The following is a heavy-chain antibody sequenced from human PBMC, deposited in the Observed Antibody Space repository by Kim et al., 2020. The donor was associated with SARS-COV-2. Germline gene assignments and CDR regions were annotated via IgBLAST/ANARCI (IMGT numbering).Heavy chain of an antibody. Sequence: GGSLRLSCAASGFTFSDYYMSWIRQAPGKGLEWVSYISSSGSTIYYADSVKGRFTISRDNAKNSLYLQMNSLRAEDTAVYYCARVLQYCSSTSCYLYYYYGMDVWGQGTPVTVSS. J-gene: IGHJ6*02. CDR1: GFTFSDYY. D-gene: IGHD2-2*01. CDR2: ISSSGSTI. V-gene: IGHV3-11*01. CDR3: ARVLQYCSSTSCYLYYYYGMDV.